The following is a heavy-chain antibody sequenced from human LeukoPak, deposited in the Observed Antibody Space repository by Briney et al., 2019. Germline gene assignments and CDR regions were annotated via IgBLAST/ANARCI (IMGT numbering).Heavy chain of an antibody. CDR1: GGSISSSSYY. CDR2: IYYSGST. V-gene: IGHV4-39*01. CDR3: ARQRLYCSSTSCYAFDY. Sequence: SSETLSLTCTVSGGSISSSSYYWGWIRQPPGKGLEWIGSIYYSGSTYYNPSLKSRVTISVDTSKNQFTLKLSSVTAADTAVYYCARQRLYCSSTSCYAFDYWGQGTLVTVSS. D-gene: IGHD2-2*01. J-gene: IGHJ4*02.